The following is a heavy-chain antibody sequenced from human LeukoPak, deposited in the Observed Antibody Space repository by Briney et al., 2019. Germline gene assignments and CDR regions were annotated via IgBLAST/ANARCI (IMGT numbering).Heavy chain of an antibody. CDR1: GLTFTSSA. J-gene: IGHJ6*02. V-gene: IGHV1-58*02. CDR3: AASSSWYNYGMDV. Sequence: GTSVKVSCKASGLTFTSSAMQWVRQARGQRLEWIGWIVVGSGNTNYAQKFQERVTITRDMSTSTAYMELSSLRSEDTAVYYCAASSSWYNYGMDVWGQGTTVTVSS. CDR2: IVVGSGNT. D-gene: IGHD6-13*01.